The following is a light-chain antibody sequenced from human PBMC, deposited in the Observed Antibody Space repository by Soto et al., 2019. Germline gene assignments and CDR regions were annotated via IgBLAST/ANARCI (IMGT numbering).Light chain of an antibody. CDR1: SSDVGSYNY. CDR2: DVS. V-gene: IGLV2-14*01. J-gene: IGLJ1*01. Sequence: QSVLTQPASVSESPGQSITISCTGTSSDVGSYNYVSWYQQHPGKAPKLMIYDVSNRPSGVSNRFSGSKSGNTASLTISGLQAEDEADYYCTSYTISNTYVFGTGTKVTVL. CDR3: TSYTISNTYV.